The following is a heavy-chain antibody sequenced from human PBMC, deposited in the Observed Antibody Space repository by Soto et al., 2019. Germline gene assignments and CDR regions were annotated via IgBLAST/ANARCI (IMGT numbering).Heavy chain of an antibody. V-gene: IGHV3-53*01. CDR1: GFSVSSNY. J-gene: IGHJ4*02. Sequence: GSLRLSCTASGFSVSSNYLTWVRQAPGKGLKWISVLYPDGRAYYADSVKGRFTLSTDNSENSVYLQMNSLTADDAAVYYCARGLGQYSHDNRGYFHLDYWGQGALVTVSS. D-gene: IGHD3-22*01. CDR3: ARGLGQYSHDNRGYFHLDY. CDR2: LYPDGRA.